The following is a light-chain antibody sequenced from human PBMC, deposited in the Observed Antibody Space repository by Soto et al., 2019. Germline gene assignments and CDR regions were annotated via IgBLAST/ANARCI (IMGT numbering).Light chain of an antibody. CDR1: QSISRY. V-gene: IGKV3D-15*01. J-gene: IGKJ5*01. CDR3: QQYNNWPPIT. CDR2: DAS. Sequence: EIVLTQSPATLSLSPGDRATLSCRASQSISRYLAWYQQKPGQAPRLLIYDASTRVTGIPARFSGSGSGTEITLTISSLQSEDFVVYYCQQYNNWPPITFGQGTRLEIK.